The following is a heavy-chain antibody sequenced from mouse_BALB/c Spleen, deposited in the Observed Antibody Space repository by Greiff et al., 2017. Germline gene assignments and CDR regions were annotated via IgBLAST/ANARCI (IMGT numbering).Heavy chain of an antibody. Sequence: EVKLMESGGGLVKPGGSLKLSCAASGFTFSDYYMYWVRQTPEKRLEWVATISDGGSYTYYPDSVKGRFTISRDNAKNNLYLQMSSLKSEDTAMYYCARGIYYGSSFDYWGQGTTLTVSS. CDR3: ARGIYYGSSFDY. V-gene: IGHV5-4*02. D-gene: IGHD2-1*01. CDR1: GFTFSDYY. J-gene: IGHJ2*01. CDR2: ISDGGSYT.